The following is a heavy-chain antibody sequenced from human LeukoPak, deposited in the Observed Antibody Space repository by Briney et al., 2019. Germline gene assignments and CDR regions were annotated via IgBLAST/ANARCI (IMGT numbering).Heavy chain of an antibody. CDR3: AKYGKSGWSIDN. J-gene: IGHJ4*02. D-gene: IGHD6-19*01. V-gene: IGHV4-59*08. CDR1: GGSIGGDY. CDR2: IYHTGAT. Sequence: SETLSLTCTVSGGSIGGDYWTWIRQPPGKGLQYIGYIYHTGATNYNPSLKSRVTMSVDTSKDQFSLKLNSVTAADTAVYFCAKYGKSGWSIDNWGQGTLVTVSS.